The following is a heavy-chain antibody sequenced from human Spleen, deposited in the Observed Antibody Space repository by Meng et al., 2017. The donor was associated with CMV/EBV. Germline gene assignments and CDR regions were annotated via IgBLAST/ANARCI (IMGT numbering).Heavy chain of an antibody. V-gene: IGHV4-38-2*02. CDR3: ARDRNVGFWSGSRSTYYVDY. CDR1: GYSISSGYY. Sequence: SETLSLTCTVSGYSISSGYYWGWIRQPPGKGLEWIGSMYHRGSTYYNPSLKSRVSILVDTSENQFSLRVSSVTAADTAVYYCARDRNVGFWSGSRSTYYVDYWGQGTLVTVSS. D-gene: IGHD3-3*01. CDR2: MYHRGST. J-gene: IGHJ4*02.